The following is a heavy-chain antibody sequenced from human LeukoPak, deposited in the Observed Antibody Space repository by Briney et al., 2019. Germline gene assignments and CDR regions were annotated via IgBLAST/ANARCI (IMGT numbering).Heavy chain of an antibody. D-gene: IGHD3-22*01. CDR1: GFTFSSYS. CDR2: ISSSSSYI. V-gene: IGHV3-21*01. J-gene: IGHJ3*01. Sequence: GGSLRLSCAASGFTFSSYSMNWVRQAPGKGLEWVSSISSSSSYIYYADSVKGRFTISRDNAKNSPYLQMNSLRAEDTAVYYCALDYYDSSGYYRNWGQGPMVTVSS. CDR3: ALDYYDSSGYYRN.